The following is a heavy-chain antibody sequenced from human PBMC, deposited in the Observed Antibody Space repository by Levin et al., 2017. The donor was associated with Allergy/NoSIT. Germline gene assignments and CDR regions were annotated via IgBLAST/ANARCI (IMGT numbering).Heavy chain of an antibody. J-gene: IGHJ5*02. CDR1: GYTFTSYG. D-gene: IGHD3-10*01. CDR3: ARLNYYGSEKSDP. CDR2: ISAYNGNT. Sequence: GESLKISCKASGYTFTSYGISWVRQAPGQGLEWMGWISAYNGNTNYAQKLQGRVTMTTDTSTSTAYMELRSLRSDDTAVYYCARLNYYGSEKSDPWGQGTLVTVSS. V-gene: IGHV1-18*01.